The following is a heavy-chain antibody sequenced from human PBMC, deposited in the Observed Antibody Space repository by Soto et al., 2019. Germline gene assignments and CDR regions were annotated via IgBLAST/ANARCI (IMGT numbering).Heavy chain of an antibody. Sequence: QVHLVQSGAEVKKPGASVKVSCQASGYAFTTYGITWVRQAPGQGLEWMGWISAHNGNTNYAQKLQGRVTVTRDTSTSTACMELRSLRSDDTAVYYCARGRYGDYLGQGALVTVSS. CDR2: ISAHNGNT. J-gene: IGHJ4*02. CDR1: GYAFTTYG. D-gene: IGHD1-1*01. V-gene: IGHV1-18*01. CDR3: ARGRYGDY.